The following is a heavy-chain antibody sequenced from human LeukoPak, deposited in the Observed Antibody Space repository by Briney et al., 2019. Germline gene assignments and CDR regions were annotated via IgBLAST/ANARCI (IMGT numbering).Heavy chain of an antibody. CDR3: ARGAPIVVVPAAPFDP. V-gene: IGHV4-30-2*01. D-gene: IGHD2-2*01. CDR1: GGSISSGGYY. J-gene: IGHJ5*02. CDR2: IYHSGST. Sequence: SQTLSLTCTVSGGSISSGGYYWSWIRQPPGKGLEWIGYIYHSGSTYYNPSLKSRVTISVDRSKNQFSLKLSSVTAADTAVYYCARGAPIVVVPAAPFDPWGQGTLVTVSS.